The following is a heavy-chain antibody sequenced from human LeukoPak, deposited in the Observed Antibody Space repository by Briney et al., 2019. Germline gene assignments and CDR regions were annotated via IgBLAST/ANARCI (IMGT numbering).Heavy chain of an antibody. V-gene: IGHV3-30-3*02. CDR3: AKDGGVYYYDSSGYYPPPRYFDY. CDR1: GFTFSSYA. D-gene: IGHD3-22*01. Sequence: PGGSLRLSCAASGFTFSSYAMDWVRQAPGKGLEWVAVISYDGSNKYYADSVKGRSTISRDNSKNTLYLQMNSLRAEDTAVYYCAKDGGVYYYDSSGYYPPPRYFDYWGQGTLVTVSS. J-gene: IGHJ4*02. CDR2: ISYDGSNK.